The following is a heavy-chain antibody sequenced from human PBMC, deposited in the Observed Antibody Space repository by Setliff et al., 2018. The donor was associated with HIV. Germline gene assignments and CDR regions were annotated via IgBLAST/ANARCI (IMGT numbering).Heavy chain of an antibody. CDR2: LFHTGSS. J-gene: IGHJ6*03. CDR3: ARLGDNSDWRSNYFFYYMDV. D-gene: IGHD3-22*01. Sequence: TLSLTCTVSGDSLAGSHYSWGWVRQPPGQGLEWLGNLFHTGSSYFNPSLKSRLTMSVDTSKNQFSLSLISMTAADSAVYYCARLGDNSDWRSNYFFYYMDVWGKGTTVTVSS. CDR1: GDSLAGSHYS. V-gene: IGHV4-39*01.